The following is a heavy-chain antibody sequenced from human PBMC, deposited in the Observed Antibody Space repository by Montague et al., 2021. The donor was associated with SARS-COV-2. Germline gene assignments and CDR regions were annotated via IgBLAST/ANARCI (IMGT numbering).Heavy chain of an antibody. V-gene: IGHV4-61*02. CDR3: ARDIAAAGRFDY. D-gene: IGHD6-25*01. J-gene: IGHJ4*02. CDR2: ISISGST. Sequence: TLSLTCTVSGGSISSGSYYWSWIRQPAGKGLEWIGRISISGSTNYNPSLTSRVTISADTSKNQFSLKLSSVTAADTAVYYCARDIAAAGRFDYWGQGTLVTVSS. CDR1: GGSISSGSYY.